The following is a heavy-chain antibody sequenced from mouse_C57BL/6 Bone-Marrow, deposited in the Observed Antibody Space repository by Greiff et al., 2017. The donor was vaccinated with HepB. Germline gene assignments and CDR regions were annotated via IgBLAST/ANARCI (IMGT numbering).Heavy chain of an antibody. CDR3: ASLSGSGWYFDV. CDR2: IWSGGST. V-gene: IGHV2-2*01. CDR1: GFSFTSYG. J-gene: IGHJ1*03. D-gene: IGHD3-1*01. Sequence: VHLVESGPGLVQPSQSLSITCTVSGFSFTSYGVHWVRQSPGKGLEWLGVIWSGGSTDYNAAFISRLSISKDNSKSQVFFKMNSLQADDTAIYYCASLSGSGWYFDVWGTGTTVTVSS.